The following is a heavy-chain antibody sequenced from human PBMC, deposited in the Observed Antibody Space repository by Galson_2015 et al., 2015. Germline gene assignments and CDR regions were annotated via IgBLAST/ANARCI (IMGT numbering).Heavy chain of an antibody. CDR3: AIERRSFLLRWNSGT. D-gene: IGHD4-23*01. CDR1: GYRLTELS. Sequence: SVKVSCKVFGYRLTELSIHWVRQAPGKGLEWMGGFDPDEGEIKYAQKMQGRITTTEDTSTDTAYMELRSLRFDDTALYYCAIERRSFLLRWNSGTWGQGTMITVSS. J-gene: IGHJ3*01. CDR2: FDPDEGEI. V-gene: IGHV1-24*01.